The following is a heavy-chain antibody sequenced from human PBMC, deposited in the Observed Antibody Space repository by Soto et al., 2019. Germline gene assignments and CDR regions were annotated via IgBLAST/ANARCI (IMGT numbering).Heavy chain of an antibody. CDR2: ISGSGGIT. D-gene: IGHD3-10*01. CDR1: RFTFSSYA. Sequence: EVQLFESGGGLVQPGGSLRLSCAAARFTFSSYAMSWVRQAPGKGLEWVSDISGSGGITYYADSVKGRFTISRDNSKNTLYLQMNSLRAEDTAVYYCAKSAMVRGGGWFDPWGQGTLVTVSS. J-gene: IGHJ5*02. CDR3: AKSAMVRGGGWFDP. V-gene: IGHV3-23*01.